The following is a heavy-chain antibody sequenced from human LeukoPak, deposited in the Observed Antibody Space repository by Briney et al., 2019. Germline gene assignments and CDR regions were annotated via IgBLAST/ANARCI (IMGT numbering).Heavy chain of an antibody. D-gene: IGHD5-18*01. V-gene: IGHV4-59*01. CDR2: IYYSRST. Sequence: PSETLSLTCTVSGGSISSYYWNWIRQPPGKGLEWIGYIYYSRSTNYNPSLKSRVTISVDTSKNQFSLKLSSVTAADTAVYYCAREDYSYGLDYWGQGTLVTVSS. J-gene: IGHJ4*02. CDR1: GGSISSYY. CDR3: AREDYSYGLDY.